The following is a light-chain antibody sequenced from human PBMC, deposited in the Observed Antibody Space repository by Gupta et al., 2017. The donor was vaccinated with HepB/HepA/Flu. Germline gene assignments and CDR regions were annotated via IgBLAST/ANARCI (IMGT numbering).Light chain of an antibody. J-gene: IGLJ3*02. V-gene: IGLV2-14*01. Sequence: QSALTQPASVSGSPGQSITISCTGTTSDVGSYNYVSWYQQCPGKAPKLMIYDVSYRPSGVSDRFSGSKSGNTASLTXSXLRAEDXGIYYCSSYSSSANWVFGGGTELTVL. CDR1: TSDVGSYNY. CDR3: SSYSSSANWV. CDR2: DVS.